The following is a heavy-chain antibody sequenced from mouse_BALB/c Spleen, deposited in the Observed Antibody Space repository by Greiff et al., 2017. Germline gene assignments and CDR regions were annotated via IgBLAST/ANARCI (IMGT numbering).Heavy chain of an antibody. J-gene: IGHJ2*01. Sequence: EVKLMESGPSLVKPSQTLSLTCSVTGDSITSGYWNWIRKFPGNKLEYMGYISYSGSTYYNPSLKSRISITRDTSKNQYYLQLNSVTTEDTATYYCARWDYGNYEEGFFNYWGQGTTLTVSS. D-gene: IGHD2-1*01. CDR1: GDSITSGY. V-gene: IGHV3-8*02. CDR2: ISYSGST. CDR3: ARWDYGNYEEGFFNY.